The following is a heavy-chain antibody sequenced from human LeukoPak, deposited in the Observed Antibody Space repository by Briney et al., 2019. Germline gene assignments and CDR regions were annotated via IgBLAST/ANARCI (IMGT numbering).Heavy chain of an antibody. J-gene: IGHJ6*03. V-gene: IGHV4-39*07. Sequence: PSETLSLTCTVSGGSISSYYWGWIRQPPGKGLEWIGSIYYSGGTYYNPSLKSRVTISVDTSKNQFSLKLSSVTAADTAVYYCASSVTTSYYYYMDVWGKGTTVTVSS. CDR1: GGSISSYY. CDR2: IYYSGGT. D-gene: IGHD4-11*01. CDR3: ASSVTTSYYYYMDV.